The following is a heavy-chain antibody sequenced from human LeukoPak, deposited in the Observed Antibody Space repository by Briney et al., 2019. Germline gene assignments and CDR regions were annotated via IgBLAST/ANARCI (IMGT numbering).Heavy chain of an antibody. V-gene: IGHV3-23*01. CDR1: GFTFKNYG. CDR3: AKGGLDYYDSSGYYYLGYYFDY. Sequence: GGSLRLSCAASGFTFKNYGMSWARQAPGKGLEWVSAIGGSGGSTYNADPVRGRFTISRDNFKNTLYLQMNSLRVEDTAVYYCAKGGLDYYDSSGYYYLGYYFDYWGQGTLVTVSS. CDR2: IGGSGGST. J-gene: IGHJ4*02. D-gene: IGHD3-22*01.